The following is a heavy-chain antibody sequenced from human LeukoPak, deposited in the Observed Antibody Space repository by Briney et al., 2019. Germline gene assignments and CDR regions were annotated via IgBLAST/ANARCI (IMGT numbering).Heavy chain of an antibody. J-gene: IGHJ4*02. CDR1: GFTFSNAW. CDR3: TTARSGF. D-gene: IGHD3-10*01. Sequence: GGSLRLSCAASGFTFSNAWMSWVRQAPGKGLEWVDRIKSKTDGGTTDYAAPVKGRFTISRDDSKNTLYLQMNSLKTEDTAVYYCTTARSGFWGQGTLVTVSS. V-gene: IGHV3-15*01. CDR2: IKSKTDGGTT.